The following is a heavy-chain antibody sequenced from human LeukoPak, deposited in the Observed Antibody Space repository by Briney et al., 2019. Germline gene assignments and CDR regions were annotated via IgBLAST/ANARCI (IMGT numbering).Heavy chain of an antibody. CDR2: ISAYNGNT. Sequence: ASVKVSCKASGYTFTSYGISWVRQAPGQGLEWMGWISAYNGNTNYAQKLQGRVTMTTDTSTSTAYMELRSLRSDGTAVYYCARDSDYVWGSYRRLDYWGQGTLVTVSS. D-gene: IGHD3-16*02. J-gene: IGHJ4*02. CDR3: ARDSDYVWGSYRRLDY. V-gene: IGHV1-18*01. CDR1: GYTFTSYG.